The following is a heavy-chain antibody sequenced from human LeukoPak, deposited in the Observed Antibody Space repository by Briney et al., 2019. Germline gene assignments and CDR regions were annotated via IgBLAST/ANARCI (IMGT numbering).Heavy chain of an antibody. CDR3: ARGIRGSYPTDAFDI. J-gene: IGHJ3*02. V-gene: IGHV4-59*01. Sequence: PSETLSLTCTVSGGSISSYYWSWIRQPPGKGLEWIGYIYYSRSTNYNPSLKSRVTISVDTSKNQFSLKLSSVTAADTAVYYCARGIRGSYPTDAFDIWGQGTMVTVSS. D-gene: IGHD1-26*01. CDR2: IYYSRST. CDR1: GGSISSYY.